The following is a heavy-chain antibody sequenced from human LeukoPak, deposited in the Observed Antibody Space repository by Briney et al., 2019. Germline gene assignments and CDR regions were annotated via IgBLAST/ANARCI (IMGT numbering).Heavy chain of an antibody. V-gene: IGHV3-21*04. D-gene: IGHD4-17*01. CDR3: VLYGDYESPDGFDI. J-gene: IGHJ3*02. Sequence: PGGSLRLSCAASGFTFSTYNMNWVRQAPGKGLEWVSSITSTSSYMYYADSVKGRFTISRDNAQNSLYLHMNSLRAEDTAVYYCVLYGDYESPDGFDIWGQGTMVTVSS. CDR2: ITSTSSYM. CDR1: GFTFSTYN.